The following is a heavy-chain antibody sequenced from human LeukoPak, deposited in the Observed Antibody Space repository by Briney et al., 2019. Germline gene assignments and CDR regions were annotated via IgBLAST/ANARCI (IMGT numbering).Heavy chain of an antibody. CDR1: GGSISSYN. CDR2: ISESGST. Sequence: SETLSLTCTVSGGSISSYNWIWIRQPPGKGLEWIGYISESGSTNYNSSLENRVTLSLDTSKNEISLNLRSATVADTAVYYCARQDALGKYPPPYYMDVWGKGTTVIVS. V-gene: IGHV4-59*08. D-gene: IGHD3-16*01. J-gene: IGHJ6*03. CDR3: ARQDALGKYPPPYYMDV.